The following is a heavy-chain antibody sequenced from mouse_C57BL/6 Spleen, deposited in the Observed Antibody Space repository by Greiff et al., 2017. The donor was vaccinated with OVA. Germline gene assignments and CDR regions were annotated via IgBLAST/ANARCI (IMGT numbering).Heavy chain of an antibody. Sequence: VQLQQSGPGLVQPSQSLSITCTVSGFSLTSYGVHWVRQSPGKGLEWLGVIWSGGSTDYNAAFISRLSISKDNSKSQVFFKMNSLQADDTAIYYCARNWDGCFAYWGQGTLVTVSA. V-gene: IGHV2-2*01. CDR2: IWSGGST. D-gene: IGHD4-1*01. J-gene: IGHJ3*01. CDR1: GFSLTSYG. CDR3: ARNWDGCFAY.